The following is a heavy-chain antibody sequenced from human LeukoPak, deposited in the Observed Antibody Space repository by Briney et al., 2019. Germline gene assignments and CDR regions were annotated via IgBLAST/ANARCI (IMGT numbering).Heavy chain of an antibody. D-gene: IGHD5-24*01. CDR2: IKEDGSEK. V-gene: IGHV3-7*05. J-gene: IGHJ5*02. Sequence: PGGSLRLSCAASGFTLSNYWMIWVRQAQGKGLEWVGNIKEDGSEKRYAGSVRGRFTISRDNAQTSIYLQMNSLRAEDTAVYYCARASKPWLQLTWGQGTLVTVSS. CDR1: GFTLSNYW. CDR3: ARASKPWLQLT.